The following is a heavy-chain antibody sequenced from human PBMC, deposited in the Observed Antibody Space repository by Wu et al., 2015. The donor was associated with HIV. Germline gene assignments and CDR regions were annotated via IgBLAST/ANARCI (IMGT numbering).Heavy chain of an antibody. J-gene: IGHJ6*03. Sequence: QVQLVQSGAEVKKPGASVKVSCKASGYTFTSYGINWVRQAPGQGLEWMGWISAYNGNTNYAQKLQGRVTMTTDTSTSTAYMELRSLRSDDTAVYYCAKXPDAREYSYGYLHYYMDVWGKGTTVTVAS. CDR2: ISAYNGNT. D-gene: IGHD5-18*01. CDR3: AKXPDAREYSYGYLHYYMDV. CDR1: GYTFTSYG. V-gene: IGHV1-18*01.